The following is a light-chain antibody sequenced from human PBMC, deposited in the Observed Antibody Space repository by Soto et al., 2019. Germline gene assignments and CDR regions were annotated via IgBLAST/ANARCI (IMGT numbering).Light chain of an antibody. Sequence: EIVLTQSPATLSLSPGERATLSCRASQSVSSYLAWYQQKPGQAPRLLIYDASNRATGIPARFSGSGSGTDFALPISSLEPEDFAVYYCQQRSTLFTFGPGTKVDIK. CDR1: QSVSSY. CDR3: QQRSTLFT. CDR2: DAS. V-gene: IGKV3-11*01. J-gene: IGKJ3*01.